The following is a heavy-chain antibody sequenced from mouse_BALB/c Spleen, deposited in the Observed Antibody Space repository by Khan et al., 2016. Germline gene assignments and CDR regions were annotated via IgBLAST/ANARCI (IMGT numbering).Heavy chain of an antibody. CDR2: IDPANGNT. CDR1: GFNIKDTY. J-gene: IGHJ3*01. Sequence: VQLQQPGAELVKPGASVKLSCTASGFNIKDTYMHWVKQRPEQGLEWIGRIDPANGNTKYDPKFQDKATVTSETSSNTAYLQLSSLTSEDTAVYYCARGGYGWFAYWGQWTLVTVSA. V-gene: IGHV14-3*02. D-gene: IGHD2-14*01. CDR3: ARGGYGWFAY.